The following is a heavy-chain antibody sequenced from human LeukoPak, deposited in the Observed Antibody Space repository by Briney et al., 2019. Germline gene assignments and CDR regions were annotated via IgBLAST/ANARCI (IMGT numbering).Heavy chain of an antibody. Sequence: GASVKVSCKASGGTFSSYGISWVRQAPGQGLEWMGWISAYNGNTNYAQKLQGRVTMTTDTSTSTAYMELRSLRSDDTAVYYCATGRNDYDAFDIWGQGTMVTVSS. V-gene: IGHV1-18*01. D-gene: IGHD4-11*01. J-gene: IGHJ3*02. CDR3: ATGRNDYDAFDI. CDR1: GGTFSSYG. CDR2: ISAYNGNT.